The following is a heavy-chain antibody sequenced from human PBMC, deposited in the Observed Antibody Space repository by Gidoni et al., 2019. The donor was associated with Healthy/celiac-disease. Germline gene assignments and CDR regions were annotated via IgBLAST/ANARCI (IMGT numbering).Heavy chain of an antibody. CDR2: MSGSGGST. J-gene: IGHJ6*02. CDR1: GFTFSSYA. CDR3: ANGGGGDCSSTSCSYYYYGMDV. Sequence: EVQLLESGGGLVQPGGSLRLSCAASGFTFSSYAMRWVRQAPGKGLGGVPVMSGSGGSTYYEDPVKGRLTISRDNSKNTLYLKMNSLRAEDTAVYYCANGGGGDCSSTSCSYYYYGMDVWGQGTTVTVSS. V-gene: IGHV3-23*01. D-gene: IGHD2-2*01.